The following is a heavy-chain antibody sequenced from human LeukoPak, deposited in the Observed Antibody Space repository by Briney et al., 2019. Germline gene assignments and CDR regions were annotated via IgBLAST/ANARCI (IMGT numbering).Heavy chain of an antibody. CDR1: GGSISSSSYY. CDR3: ARGGQRQWLASYYFDY. CDR2: IYYSGST. V-gene: IGHV4-39*01. J-gene: IGHJ4*02. D-gene: IGHD6-19*01. Sequence: PSETLSLTCTVSGGSISSSSYYWGWIRQPPGKGLEWIGSIYYSGSTYYSPSLKSRVTISVDTSKNQFSLQLNSVTPEDTAVYYCARGGQRQWLASYYFDYWGQGTLVTVSS.